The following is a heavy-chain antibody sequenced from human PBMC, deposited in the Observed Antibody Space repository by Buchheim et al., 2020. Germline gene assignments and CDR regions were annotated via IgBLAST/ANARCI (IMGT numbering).Heavy chain of an antibody. Sequence: EVQLVESGGGLVQPGGSLRLSCAASGFTFSSYWMSWVRQAPGKGPEWVANIKQDGSEKYYVDSVKGRFTISRDNAKNSLYLQMNSLRAEDTAVYYCARDYTIFGVVRREPYWYFDLWGRGTL. J-gene: IGHJ2*01. CDR2: IKQDGSEK. V-gene: IGHV3-7*01. CDR1: GFTFSSYW. CDR3: ARDYTIFGVVRREPYWYFDL. D-gene: IGHD3-3*01.